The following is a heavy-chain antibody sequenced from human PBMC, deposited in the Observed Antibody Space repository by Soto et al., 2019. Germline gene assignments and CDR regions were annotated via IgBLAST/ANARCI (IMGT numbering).Heavy chain of an antibody. J-gene: IGHJ4*02. Sequence: QVQLVESGGGVVQPGRSLRLSCAASGFTFSSYGMHWVRQAPGKGLEWVAVIWYDGSNKDYADSVKGRFTISRDNSKNTLYLQMNSLRAEDTAVYYCARGAVGVFNYYFDYWGQGTLVTVSS. CDR2: IWYDGSNK. D-gene: IGHD3-10*01. CDR1: GFTFSSYG. V-gene: IGHV3-33*01. CDR3: ARGAVGVFNYYFDY.